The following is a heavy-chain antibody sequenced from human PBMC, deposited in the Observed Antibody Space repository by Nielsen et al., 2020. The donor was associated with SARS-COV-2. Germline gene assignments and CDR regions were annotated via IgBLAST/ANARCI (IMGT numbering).Heavy chain of an antibody. CDR3: ARIPTNLGYFWTNYYYYGMDV. D-gene: IGHD3/OR15-3a*01. V-gene: IGHV3-11*03. Sequence: GGSLRLSCAASGFTFSDYYMSWIRQAPGKGLEWVSYISSSSSYTNYADSVKGRFTISRDNAKNSLYLQMNSLRAEDTAVYYCARIPTNLGYFWTNYYYYGMDVWGQGTTVTVSS. CDR2: ISSSSSYT. CDR1: GFTFSDYY. J-gene: IGHJ6*02.